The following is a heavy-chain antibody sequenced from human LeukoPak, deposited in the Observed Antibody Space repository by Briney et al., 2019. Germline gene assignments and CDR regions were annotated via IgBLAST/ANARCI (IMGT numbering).Heavy chain of an antibody. CDR3: ARGGITMVRGVIPYYYYYGMDV. V-gene: IGHV4-34*01. CDR1: GGSFSGYY. CDR2: INHSGST. D-gene: IGHD3-10*01. J-gene: IGHJ6*02. Sequence: PSETLSLTCAVYGGSFSGYYWSWIRQPPGKGLEWIGEINHSGSTNYNPSLKSRVTISVDTSKNQFSLKLSSVTAADTAVYYCARGGITMVRGVIPYYYYYGMDVWGQGTTVTVSS.